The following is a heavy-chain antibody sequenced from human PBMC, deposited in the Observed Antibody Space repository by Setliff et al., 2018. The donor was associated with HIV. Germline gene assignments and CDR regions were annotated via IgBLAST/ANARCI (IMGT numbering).Heavy chain of an antibody. J-gene: IGHJ5*02. D-gene: IGHD7-27*01. V-gene: IGHV4-61*08. Sequence: LSLTCTVSGGSISNGDHYWAWIRQSPGKGLEWIGFFYYGGSTDYNPALKNRVAISVDPSRNRVSLKMTSVTAADTAVYYCARARLLGGFLSWGRGALVTVSS. CDR2: FYYGGST. CDR3: ARARLLGGFLS. CDR1: GGSISNGDHY.